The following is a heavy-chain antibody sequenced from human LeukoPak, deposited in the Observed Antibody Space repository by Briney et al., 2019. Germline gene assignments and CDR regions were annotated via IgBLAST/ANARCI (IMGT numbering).Heavy chain of an antibody. J-gene: IGHJ4*02. Sequence: AGGSLRLSCAASGFSFSNYGIHWVRQAPGKGLEWVAFVRYDGGNKYYAESVKGRFTISRDNSKNTLYLQMNSLRAEDTAVYYCAKEMADRREAFDYWGQGTLAAVSS. CDR3: AKEMADRREAFDY. D-gene: IGHD6-6*01. V-gene: IGHV3-30*02. CDR1: GFSFSNYG. CDR2: VRYDGGNK.